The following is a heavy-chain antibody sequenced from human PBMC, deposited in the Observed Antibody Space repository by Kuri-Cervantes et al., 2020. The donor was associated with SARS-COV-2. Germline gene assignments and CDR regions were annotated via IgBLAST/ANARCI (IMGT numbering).Heavy chain of an antibody. CDR1: GHTFTGYY. V-gene: IGHV1-2*02. J-gene: IGHJ4*02. CDR2: INPNSGGT. D-gene: IGHD6-6*01. Sequence: ASVKVSCKASGHTFTGYYMHWVRQAPGQGLEWMGWINPNSGGTNYAQKFQGRVTMTRDTSISTAYMELSRLRSDDTAVYYCARGGIAARPSPFDYWGQGTLVTVSS. CDR3: ARGGIAARPSPFDY.